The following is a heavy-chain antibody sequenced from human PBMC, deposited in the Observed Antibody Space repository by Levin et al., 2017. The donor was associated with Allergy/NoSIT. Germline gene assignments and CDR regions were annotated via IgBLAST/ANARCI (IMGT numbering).Heavy chain of an antibody. V-gene: IGHV4-30-2*01. CDR1: GGSISSGGYS. CDR3: ARAYQLYYFDY. Sequence: SQTLSLTCAVSGGSISSGGYSWSWIRQPPGKGLEWIGYIYHSGSTYYNPSLKSRVTISVDRSKNQFSLKLSSVTAADTAVYYCARAYQLYYFDYWGQGTLVTVSS. J-gene: IGHJ4*02. CDR2: IYHSGST. D-gene: IGHD1-1*01.